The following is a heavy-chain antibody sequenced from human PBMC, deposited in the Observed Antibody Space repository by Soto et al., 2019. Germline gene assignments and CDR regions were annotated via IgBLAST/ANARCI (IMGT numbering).Heavy chain of an antibody. Sequence: EVQLVQSGGGLVQPGGSLRLSCAASRFTFSNYALTWVRQAPGKGLEWVSTISGSGGNTYYADSVRGRFIISRDNPKNTLFLDMTSLRADDTAVYYCAKGKDIVVVLASIVGHGDFDYWGQGILVTVSS. CDR1: RFTFSNYA. CDR2: ISGSGGNT. V-gene: IGHV3-23*04. J-gene: IGHJ4*02. CDR3: AKGKDIVVVLASIVGHGDFDY. D-gene: IGHD2-2*02.